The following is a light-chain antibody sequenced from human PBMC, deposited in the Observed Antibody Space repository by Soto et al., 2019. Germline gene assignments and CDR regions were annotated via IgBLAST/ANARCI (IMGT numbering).Light chain of an antibody. CDR3: QQYDTSPHT. CDR1: QSVSSSQ. Sequence: EIVLTQSPGTLSLSPGESATLSCRASQSVSSSQVAWYQQKPGQAPRLLIYGASSRATGIPDRFSGVGSETDFTLTISRLEPEDFAVYYCQQYDTSPHTLGQGTKLEIK. CDR2: GAS. J-gene: IGKJ2*01. V-gene: IGKV3-20*01.